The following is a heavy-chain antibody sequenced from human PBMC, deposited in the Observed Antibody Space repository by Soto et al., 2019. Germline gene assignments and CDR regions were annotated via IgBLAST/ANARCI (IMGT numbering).Heavy chain of an antibody. CDR3: AKAARDTGYEFDY. CDR2: ISSSSDYI. V-gene: IGHV3-21*01. D-gene: IGHD5-12*01. Sequence: NPGGSLRLSCAASGFTFSRYSMNWVRRAPGKGLEWVSSISSSSDYIYYADSVKGRFTISRDNAKNSLSLQMNSLRAEDTAVYYCAKAARDTGYEFDYWGQGSLVTVSS. J-gene: IGHJ4*02. CDR1: GFTFSRYS.